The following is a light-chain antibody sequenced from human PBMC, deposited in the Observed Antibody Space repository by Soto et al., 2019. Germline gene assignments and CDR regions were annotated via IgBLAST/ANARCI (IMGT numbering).Light chain of an antibody. CDR3: QQRSNWPLT. V-gene: IGKV3-11*01. CDR1: QSVSSY. J-gene: IGKJ4*01. Sequence: EIVLTQSPATLSLSPGERATLSCRASQSVSSYLAWYQQKPGQAPRLLIYDASNRATGIPARFSGSGSGTDFTRTISSLEPEDFAVYYCQQRSNWPLTFGGWTKVEIK. CDR2: DAS.